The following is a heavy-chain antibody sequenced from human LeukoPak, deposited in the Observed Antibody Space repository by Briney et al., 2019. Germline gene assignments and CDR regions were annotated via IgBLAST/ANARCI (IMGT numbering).Heavy chain of an antibody. J-gene: IGHJ4*02. CDR1: GFTFSNYA. CDR2: ITGNGATT. Sequence: PGGSLRLSCAASGFTFSNYALTWVRQAPGKGLEWVSSITGNGATTQYADSVKGRFTISRDNSKNTLYLQMNSLRAEDTAVYYCAKGFYGDYDYFDYWGQGTLVTVSS. CDR3: AKGFYGDYDYFDY. D-gene: IGHD4-17*01. V-gene: IGHV3-23*01.